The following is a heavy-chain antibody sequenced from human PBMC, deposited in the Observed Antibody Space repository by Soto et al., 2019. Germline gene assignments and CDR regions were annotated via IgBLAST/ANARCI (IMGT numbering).Heavy chain of an antibody. D-gene: IGHD2-21*01. J-gene: IGHJ4*02. CDR2: IYSGGTT. CDR1: AFTVSGTF. Sequence: GGSLRLSCALSAFTVSGTFMSWVRQAPGKGLEWVSIIYSGGTTYYADSVKGRFTISRDNSKSTLFLQMTSLRAEDPAVYYCARAMSRQMLFPNWGQGTLVTVAS. V-gene: IGHV3-53*01. CDR3: ARAMSRQMLFPN.